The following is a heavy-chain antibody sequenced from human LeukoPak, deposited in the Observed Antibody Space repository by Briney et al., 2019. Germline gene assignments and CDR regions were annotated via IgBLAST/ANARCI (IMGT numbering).Heavy chain of an antibody. D-gene: IGHD3-22*01. Sequence: AGGSLRLSCAASGFTFSSYGMSWVRQAPGKGLEWVSVIYSDGRTSYADSVKGRFTISRDKSKNTVYLQMNSLRAEDTAVYYCARARGYYDSSGYHRFLDYWGQGTLVTVSS. J-gene: IGHJ4*02. CDR3: ARARGYYDSSGYHRFLDY. V-gene: IGHV3-66*01. CDR2: IYSDGRT. CDR1: GFTFSSYG.